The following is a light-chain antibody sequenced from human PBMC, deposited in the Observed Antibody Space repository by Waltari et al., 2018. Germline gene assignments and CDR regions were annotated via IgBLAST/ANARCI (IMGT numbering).Light chain of an antibody. V-gene: IGKV3-20*01. CDR2: DAS. Sequence: EIMLTQSPGTLSLSPGERATLSCRASQSISRYLAWYKNKPGQAPRLLIYDASSRATGIPDRFSGSGSGTDFSLTISRLEPEDFAVYYCQKYGSLPATFGQGTKVEIK. CDR3: QKYGSLPAT. CDR1: QSISRY. J-gene: IGKJ1*01.